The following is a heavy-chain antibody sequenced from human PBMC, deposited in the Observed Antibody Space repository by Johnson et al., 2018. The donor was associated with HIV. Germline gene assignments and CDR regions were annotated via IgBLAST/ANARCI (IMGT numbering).Heavy chain of an antibody. CDR3: ITGGSGTIPSGAFDI. D-gene: IGHD1-26*01. CDR1: GFTFSNAW. Sequence: MLLVESGGGLVKPGVSLKLSCTASGFTFSNAWMNWVRHAPGKGLEWVGRIKSKTDGGTTDYAAPVKGKFTISRDDSKTTLYLQMNSLKTEDTAVYYCITGGSGTIPSGAFDICGQGTMVTVSS. CDR2: IKSKTDGGTT. V-gene: IGHV3-15*01. J-gene: IGHJ3*02.